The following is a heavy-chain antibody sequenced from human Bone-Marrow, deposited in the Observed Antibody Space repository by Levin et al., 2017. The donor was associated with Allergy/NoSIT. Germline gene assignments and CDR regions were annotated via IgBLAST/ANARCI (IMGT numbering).Heavy chain of an antibody. V-gene: IGHV3-23*01. D-gene: IGHD3-9*01. CDR1: GFTFNNYA. CDR3: AKDFGATPGYWFDS. J-gene: IGHJ5*01. CDR2: ISDSGVGT. Sequence: GGSLRLSCAASGFTFNNYAMSWVRQAPGEGLEWVSSISDSGVGTYYADSVKGRFTISRDNSKNTLYLQLNSLRAEDTAIFYCAKDFGATPGYWFDSWGQGTLVTVSS.